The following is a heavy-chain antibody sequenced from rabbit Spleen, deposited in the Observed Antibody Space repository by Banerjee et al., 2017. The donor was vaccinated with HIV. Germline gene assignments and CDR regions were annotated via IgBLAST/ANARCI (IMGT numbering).Heavy chain of an antibody. CDR1: GFDFSSYS. CDR3: ARYYIFYGMDL. Sequence: QLKETGGGLVQPGGSLTLSCKTSGFDFSSYSMSWVRQAPGKGLEWIVAIYTGRGGTDYASWVNGRFTISSDNAQNTVDLQMNSLTAADAATYFCARYYIFYGMDLWGQGTLVTVS. J-gene: IGHJ6*01. CDR2: IYTGRGGT. V-gene: IGHV1S7*01. D-gene: IGHD4-1*01.